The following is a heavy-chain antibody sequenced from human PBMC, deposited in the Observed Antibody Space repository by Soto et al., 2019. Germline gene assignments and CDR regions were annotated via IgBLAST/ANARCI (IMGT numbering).Heavy chain of an antibody. CDR1: GGRMSTNT. Sequence: PVKVSCKASGGRMSTNTVSWVRQSPGQGIEWMGGTGSGTGTGNHAQKFQGRLTVTADKSTSTVYIELTNLSSEDTAVYYCASRDSGGFDRVFDSWGQGTLVTVSS. CDR3: ASRDSGGFDRVFDS. D-gene: IGHD2-15*01. J-gene: IGHJ4*02. CDR2: TGSGTGTG. V-gene: IGHV1-69*06.